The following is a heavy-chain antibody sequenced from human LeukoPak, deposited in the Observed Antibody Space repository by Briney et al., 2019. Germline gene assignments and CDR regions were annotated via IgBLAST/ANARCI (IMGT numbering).Heavy chain of an antibody. V-gene: IGHV4-38-2*02. J-gene: IGHJ6*03. D-gene: IGHD2-2*01. CDR1: GYSISSGYY. CDR3: ARGRVVDIVVVPAAGYYYMDV. CDR2: IYHGGST. Sequence: SETLSLTCTVSGYSISSGYYWGWIRQSPGKGLEWIGSIYHGGSTYYNPSLKSRVTMSVDTSKNQFSLKLSSVTAADTAVYYCARGRVVDIVVVPAAGYYYMDVWGKGTTVTVSS.